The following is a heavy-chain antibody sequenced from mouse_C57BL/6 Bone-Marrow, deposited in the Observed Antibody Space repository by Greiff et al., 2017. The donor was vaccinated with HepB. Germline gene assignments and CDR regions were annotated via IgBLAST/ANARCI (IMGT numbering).Heavy chain of an antibody. Sequence: VQLQQSGAELVKPGASVKLSCKASGYTFTSYWMQWVKQRPGQGLEWIGEIDPSDSYTNYNQKFKGKATLTVDTSSSTAYMQLSSLTSEDSAVYYCARGAKYGNFDYWGQGTTLTVSS. J-gene: IGHJ2*01. V-gene: IGHV1-50*01. CDR2: IDPSDSYT. CDR3: ARGAKYGNFDY. D-gene: IGHD2-1*01. CDR1: GYTFTSYW.